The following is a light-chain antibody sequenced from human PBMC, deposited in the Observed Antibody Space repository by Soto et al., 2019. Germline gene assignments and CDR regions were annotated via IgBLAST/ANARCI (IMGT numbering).Light chain of an antibody. J-gene: IGKJ1*01. CDR2: AAS. V-gene: IGKV1-6*01. CDR3: QQYYNYALT. CDR1: QGIRND. Sequence: AIQMTQSPSSLSASVGDRVTITCRASQGIRNDLGWYQQKPGKAPKLLIYAASSLQSGVPARFSSSGSGTEFTLTISSLQPEDFALNYCQQYYNYALTFGQGTKVEIK.